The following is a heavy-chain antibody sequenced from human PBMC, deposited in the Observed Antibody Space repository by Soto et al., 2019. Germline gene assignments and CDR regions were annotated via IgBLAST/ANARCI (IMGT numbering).Heavy chain of an antibody. J-gene: IGHJ4*02. CDR1: GFAFSSYS. Sequence: PGESLKISCAASGFAFSSYSMNWVRQAPGKGLEWVAFITIRSSYIYYADSVRGRFTVSRDNAKDSLYLQMDGLRAEDTAVYYCARDDGWLVLESWGQGTLVTVSS. D-gene: IGHD6-19*01. V-gene: IGHV3-21*06. CDR3: ARDDGWLVLES. CDR2: ITIRSSYI.